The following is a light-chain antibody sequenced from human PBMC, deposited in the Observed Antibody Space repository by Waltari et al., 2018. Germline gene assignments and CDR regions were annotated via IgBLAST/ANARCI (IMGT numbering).Light chain of an antibody. Sequence: QSVLTQPPSVSAAPGQRVTISCSGGRSNIGNNYVSWYRQFPGTAPKLLIYEDTGRPSGIAGRFSGSKSGTSATLDITGLQAGDEADDYCGTWDSSLSGAVFGGGTHLTVL. J-gene: IGLJ7*01. CDR1: RSNIGNNY. V-gene: IGLV1-51*02. CDR3: GTWDSSLSGAV. CDR2: EDT.